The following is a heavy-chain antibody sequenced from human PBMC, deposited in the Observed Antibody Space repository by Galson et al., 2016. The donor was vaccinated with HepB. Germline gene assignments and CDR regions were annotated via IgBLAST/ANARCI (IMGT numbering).Heavy chain of an antibody. V-gene: IGHV4-4*07. D-gene: IGHD2/OR15-2a*01. CDR3: AREGPTTFDY. CDR2: MYSTGTT. CDR1: GASITTYF. Sequence: SETLSLTCSVSGASITTYFWSWVRQSAGKGLEWLGRMYSTGTTNYNPSLKGRVTISMDTSKNQFSLNLTSLTAADTAVYYCAREGPTTFDYWGQGTLVTVSS. J-gene: IGHJ4*02.